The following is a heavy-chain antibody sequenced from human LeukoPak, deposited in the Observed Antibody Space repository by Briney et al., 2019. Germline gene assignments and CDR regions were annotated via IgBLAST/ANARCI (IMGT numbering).Heavy chain of an antibody. J-gene: IGHJ2*01. CDR1: GFTFSSYA. CDR2: ISDTP. CDR3: AQLLDDNPIRWYFAL. V-gene: IGHV3-23*01. D-gene: IGHD1-14*01. Sequence: GGSLRLSCTASGFTFSSYAMSWVRQAPGKGLKWVSSISDTPYYADSVKGLFTISRDNSKNTLYLQMSSLRAEDTAVYYCAQLLDDNPIRWYFALWGRGTLVTASS.